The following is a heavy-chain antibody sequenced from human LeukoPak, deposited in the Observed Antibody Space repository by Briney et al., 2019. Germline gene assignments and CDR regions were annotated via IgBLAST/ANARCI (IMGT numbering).Heavy chain of an antibody. J-gene: IGHJ4*02. V-gene: IGHV3-21*01. Sequence: PRGALRLSLVASGLPFRRHNMNEGPPAPGEGVEWVSSISSGSTSTFYADSVKGRFTISRDNAKNSLYLQMDSLRAEDTALYYCARYSGTYRDYWGQGTLVTVSS. CDR2: ISSGSTST. D-gene: IGHD1-26*01. CDR3: ARYSGTYRDY. CDR1: GLPFRRHN.